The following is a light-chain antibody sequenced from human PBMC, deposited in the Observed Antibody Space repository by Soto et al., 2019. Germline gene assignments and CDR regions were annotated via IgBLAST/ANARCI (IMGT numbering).Light chain of an antibody. J-gene: IGKJ5*01. CDR2: DAS. Sequence: AIQLTPVPSSLSASVGNRVSITCRASQGISSALAWYQHKPGKPPKILIYDASSLQSGVPSRFSGSESGTECTLTISSLQPEDFATYYCQQLKSYPFTFGQGTRLEIK. CDR3: QQLKSYPFT. CDR1: QGISSA. V-gene: IGKV1-13*02.